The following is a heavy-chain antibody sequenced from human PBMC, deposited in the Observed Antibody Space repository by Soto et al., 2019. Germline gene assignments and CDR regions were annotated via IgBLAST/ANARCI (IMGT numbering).Heavy chain of an antibody. J-gene: IGHJ6*02. D-gene: IGHD3-3*01. CDR1: GGSISSGGYY. V-gene: IGHV4-31*03. CDR3: ASSLPYYDFWSGYYTGYYYYGMDV. Sequence: LSLTCTVSGGSISSGGYYWSWIRQHPGKGLEWIGYIYYSGSTYYNPSLKSRVTISVDTSKNQFSLKLSSVTAADTAVYYCASSLPYYDFWSGYYTGYYYYGMDVWGQGTTVTVSS. CDR2: IYYSGST.